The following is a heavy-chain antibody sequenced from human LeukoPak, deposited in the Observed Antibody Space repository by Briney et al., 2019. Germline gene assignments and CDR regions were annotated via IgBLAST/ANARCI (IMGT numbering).Heavy chain of an antibody. CDR3: ARTSSVGY. Sequence: QPGGSLRLSCAASGFTFSNAWMSWVRQAPGKGLVWVSGINSDGSSTSYADSVKGRFTISRDNAKNTLYLQMHSLRAEDTAVYYCARTSSVGYWGQGTLVTVSS. CDR1: GFTFSNAW. CDR2: INSDGSST. J-gene: IGHJ4*02. V-gene: IGHV3-74*01.